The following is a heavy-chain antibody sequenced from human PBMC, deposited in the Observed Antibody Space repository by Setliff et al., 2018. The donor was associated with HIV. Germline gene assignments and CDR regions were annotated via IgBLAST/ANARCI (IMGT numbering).Heavy chain of an antibody. J-gene: IGHJ3*01. CDR2: IDLDGSEK. CDR3: AREVLRGGDDAFGL. V-gene: IGHV3-7*01. D-gene: IGHD3-10*01. CDR1: GFSFNNYW. Sequence: PGGSLRLSCVASGFSFNNYWMCWVRQAPGQGLEWVANIDLDGSEKNYVESVKGRFTISRDNAKNSMDLQMNSLRVEDSAVYYCAREVLRGGDDAFGLWGRGTVVTVS.